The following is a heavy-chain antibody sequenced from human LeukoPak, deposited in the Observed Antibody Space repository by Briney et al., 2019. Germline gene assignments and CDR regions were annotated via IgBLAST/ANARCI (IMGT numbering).Heavy chain of an antibody. J-gene: IGHJ4*02. V-gene: IGHV3-48*02. CDR3: ARDYYDSSGYCFDY. Sequence: GRSLRLSCAASGFTFSSYSMNWVRQAPGKGLEWVSYISSSSSTIYYADSVKGRFTISRDNAKNSLYLQMNSLRDEDTAVYYCARDYYDSSGYCFDYWGQGTLVTVSS. CDR2: ISSSSSTI. CDR1: GFTFSSYS. D-gene: IGHD3-22*01.